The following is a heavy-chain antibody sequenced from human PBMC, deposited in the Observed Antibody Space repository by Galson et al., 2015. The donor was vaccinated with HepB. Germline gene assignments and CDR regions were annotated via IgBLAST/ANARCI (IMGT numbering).Heavy chain of an antibody. D-gene: IGHD2-15*01. CDR3: ARYGHWRIASRPSYYYMDV. CDR1: GGSFSAYH. V-gene: IGHV4-34*01. J-gene: IGHJ6*03. CDR2: VNHSGAT. Sequence: LSLTCAVYGGSFSAYHWSWIRQSPGKGLEWIGDVNHSGATNYIPSLKSRAAISVDSSKNQFSLKLSSVTAADTAVYYCARYGHWRIASRPSYYYMDVWGKGTTVTVSS.